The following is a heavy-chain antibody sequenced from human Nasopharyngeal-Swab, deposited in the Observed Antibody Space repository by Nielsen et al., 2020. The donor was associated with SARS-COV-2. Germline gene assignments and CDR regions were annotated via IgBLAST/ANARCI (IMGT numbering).Heavy chain of an antibody. CDR3: ASEPGGMAAPGKHFDP. V-gene: IGHV1-46*01. CDR2: ITPSGGAT. D-gene: IGHD6-13*01. J-gene: IGHJ5*02. Sequence: WMRQAPGQGLEWMGVITPSGGATNYARKFRGRVTMTRDPSTSTVYLDLSSLKSEDTAVYFCASEPGGMAAPGKHFDPWGQGTLVTVSS.